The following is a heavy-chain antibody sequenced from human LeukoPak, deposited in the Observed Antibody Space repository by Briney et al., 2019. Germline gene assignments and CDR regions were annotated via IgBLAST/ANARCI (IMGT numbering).Heavy chain of an antibody. CDR3: ARGRGGPYSSGWSRMDY. V-gene: IGHV4-34*01. Sequence: PSETLSLTCAVYGGSFSGYYWSWIRQPPGKGLEWIGEINHSGSTNYNPSLKSRVTISVDTSKNQFSLKLSSVTAADTAVYYCARGRGGPYSSGWSRMDYWGQGTLVTVSS. CDR2: INHSGST. CDR1: GGSFSGYY. J-gene: IGHJ4*02. D-gene: IGHD6-19*01.